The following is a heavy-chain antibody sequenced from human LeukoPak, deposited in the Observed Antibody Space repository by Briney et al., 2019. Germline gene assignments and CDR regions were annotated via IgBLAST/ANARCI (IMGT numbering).Heavy chain of an antibody. CDR2: ISSSSSYI. CDR1: GFTFSSYS. V-gene: IGHV3-21*01. D-gene: IGHD3-10*01. J-gene: IGHJ3*02. CDR3: ARELLYYGSGSYSDAFDI. Sequence: GGSLRLSCAASGFTFSSYSMNWVRQAPGKGLEWVSSISSSSSYIYYADSVKGRFTISRDNAKNSLYLQMNSLRAEDTAVYYCARELLYYGSGSYSDAFDIWGQGTMVTVSS.